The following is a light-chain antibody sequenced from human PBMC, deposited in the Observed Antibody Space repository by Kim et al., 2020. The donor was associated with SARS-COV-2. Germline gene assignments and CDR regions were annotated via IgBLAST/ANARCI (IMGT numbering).Light chain of an antibody. CDR2: DVS. CDR1: SSDVGGYNY. Sequence: QSALTQPASVSGSPGQSITISCTGTSSDVGGYNYVSWYQRHPGKAPKLMIYDVSKRPSGVSNCFSGSKSGNTASLTISVLQAEDEADYYCSSYTSRSSVVFGGGTQLTVL. J-gene: IGLJ2*01. V-gene: IGLV2-14*01. CDR3: SSYTSRSSVV.